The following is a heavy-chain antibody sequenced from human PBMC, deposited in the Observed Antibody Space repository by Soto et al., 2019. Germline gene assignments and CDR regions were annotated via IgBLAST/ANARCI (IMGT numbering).Heavy chain of an antibody. CDR1: GYTFTSYA. CDR3: ERSIVVVTALDY. J-gene: IGHJ4*02. D-gene: IGHD2-21*02. CDR2: INAGNGNT. Sequence: QVQLVQSGAEVKKPGASVKVSCKASGYTFTSYAMHWVRQAPGQRLEWMGWINAGNGNTKYSKKFQGRVTITRDTSGSTAYMELSSLRSEDTAVYYCERSIVVVTALDYWGQGTLVTVSS. V-gene: IGHV1-3*01.